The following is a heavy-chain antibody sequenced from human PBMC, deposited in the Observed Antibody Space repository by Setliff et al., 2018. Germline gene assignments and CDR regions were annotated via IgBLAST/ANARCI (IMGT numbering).Heavy chain of an antibody. CDR3: ARQPSSGAYYNPRPYYFDY. CDR1: GGGSINNYY. D-gene: IGHD3-10*01. J-gene: IGHJ4*02. Sequence: PSETLSLTCTVSGGGSINNYYWSWVRQSPGKGLEWIGFVHFGGDTNYNPSLKSRVTMTADTSNNQFSLNLRSVTAADTAVYFCARQPSSGAYYNPRPYYFDYWGQRTLVTVSS. CDR2: VHFGGDT. V-gene: IGHV4-59*08.